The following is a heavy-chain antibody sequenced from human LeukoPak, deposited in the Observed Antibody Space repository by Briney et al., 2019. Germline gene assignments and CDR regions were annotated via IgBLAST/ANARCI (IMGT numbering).Heavy chain of an antibody. CDR1: GFTVSSND. V-gene: IGHV3-53*01. D-gene: IGHD5-18*01. J-gene: IGHJ4*02. Sequence: GGSLRLSCEASGFTVSSNDMSWVRQAPGKGLEWVSVIYSGGSADYADSVKGRFTISRDNSKNTLYLQMNSLTVEDTAVYYCAKGTTGMAPRGYFDDWGQGTLVTVSS. CDR2: IYSGGSA. CDR3: AKGTTGMAPRGYFDD.